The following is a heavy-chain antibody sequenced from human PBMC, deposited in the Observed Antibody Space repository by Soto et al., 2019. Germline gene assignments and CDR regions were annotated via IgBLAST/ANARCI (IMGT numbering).Heavy chain of an antibody. Sequence: GGSLRLSCAASGFTFSDYYMSWIRQAPGKGLEWVSYISSSGSTIYYADSVKGRFTISRDNAKNSLYLQMNSLRAEDTAVYYCAREKYQLPSVLDYWGQGTLVTVSS. CDR1: GFTFSDYY. V-gene: IGHV3-11*01. CDR2: ISSSGSTI. J-gene: IGHJ4*02. D-gene: IGHD2-2*01. CDR3: AREKYQLPSVLDY.